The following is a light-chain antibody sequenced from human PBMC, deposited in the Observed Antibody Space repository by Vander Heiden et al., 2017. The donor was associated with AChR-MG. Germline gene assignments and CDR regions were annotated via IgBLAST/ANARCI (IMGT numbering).Light chain of an antibody. V-gene: IGLV1-47*01. Sequence: QSVLTQPPSASGTPGQRVTISCSGSSSNIGSNSVYWYQQLPGTAPKLLIYRNNQRHSGVPDRFSGSKSGTSASLAISGLRSEDEADYYCAAWDDSLSGPVFGGGTKLTVL. J-gene: IGLJ3*02. CDR1: SSNIGSNS. CDR2: RNN. CDR3: AAWDDSLSGPV.